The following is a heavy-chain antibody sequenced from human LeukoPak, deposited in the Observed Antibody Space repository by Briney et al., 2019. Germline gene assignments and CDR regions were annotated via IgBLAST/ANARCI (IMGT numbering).Heavy chain of an antibody. CDR3: ARDRWIIPPGAAAFYYYYYYGMDV. CDR1: GFTFSSYG. D-gene: IGHD6-13*01. V-gene: IGHV3-33*01. Sequence: GGSLRLSCAASGFTFSSYGMHWVRQAPGKGLEWVAAIWYDGSNKYYADSVKGRFTISRDNSKNTLYLQMNSLRAEDTAVYYCARDRWIIPPGAAAFYYYYYYGMDVWGQGTTVTVSS. J-gene: IGHJ6*02. CDR2: IWYDGSNK.